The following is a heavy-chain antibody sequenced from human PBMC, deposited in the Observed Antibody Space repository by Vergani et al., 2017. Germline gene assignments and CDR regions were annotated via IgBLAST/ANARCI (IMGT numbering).Heavy chain of an antibody. CDR3: ASDTHSGQRADR. D-gene: IGHD6-19*01. CDR1: FDSIRNLY. V-gene: IGHV4-59*11. CDR2: IHYCENT. Sequence: QVQLQESGPGLVKSSETLSLTCSVSFDSIRNLYCNWIRQPPGKGLEWIGSIHYCENTNYNPSLKTRVTISVDTAKNQFSLTLTSVTAADTAVYYCASDTHSGQRADRWGQGILVTVTS. J-gene: IGHJ5*02.